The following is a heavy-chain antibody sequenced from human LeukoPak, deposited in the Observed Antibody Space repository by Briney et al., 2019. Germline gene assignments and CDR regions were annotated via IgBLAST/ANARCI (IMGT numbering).Heavy chain of an antibody. CDR2: IKSKTDGGTT. CDR3: TTDEMITFGGVIAAFDY. Sequence: GGSLRLSCAASGFTFSNAWMSWVRQAPGKGLEWVGRIKSKTDGGTTDYAAPVKGRFTISRDDSKNTLYLQMNSLKTEDTAVYYCTTDEMITFGGVIAAFDYWGQGTLVTVSS. CDR1: GFTFSNAW. V-gene: IGHV3-15*01. D-gene: IGHD3-16*02. J-gene: IGHJ4*02.